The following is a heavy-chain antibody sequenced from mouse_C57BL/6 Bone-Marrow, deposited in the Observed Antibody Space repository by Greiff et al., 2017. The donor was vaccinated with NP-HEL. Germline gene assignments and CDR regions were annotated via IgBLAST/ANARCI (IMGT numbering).Heavy chain of an antibody. CDR3: ARDMVTEGDYFDY. D-gene: IGHD2-2*01. CDR1: GFTFSSYA. CDR2: ISDGGSYT. V-gene: IGHV5-4*01. J-gene: IGHJ2*01. Sequence: DVKLVESGGGLVKPGGSLKLSCAASGFTFSSYAMSWVRQTPEKRLEWVATISDGGSYTYYPDNVKGRFTISRDNAKNNLYLQMSHLKSEDTAMYYCARDMVTEGDYFDYWGQGTTLTVSS.